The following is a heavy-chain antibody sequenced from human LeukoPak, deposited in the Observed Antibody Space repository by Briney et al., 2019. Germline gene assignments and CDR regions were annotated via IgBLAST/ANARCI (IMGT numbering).Heavy chain of an antibody. Sequence: SETLSLTCTVSGGSISSSSYYWGWIRQPPGKGLEWIGSIYYSGSTYYNPSLKSRVTISVDTSKNQFSLKLSSVIAADTAVYYCARGWYSSGWSDYWGQGTLVTVSS. V-gene: IGHV4-39*07. CDR2: IYYSGST. J-gene: IGHJ4*02. CDR1: GGSISSSSYY. D-gene: IGHD6-19*01. CDR3: ARGWYSSGWSDY.